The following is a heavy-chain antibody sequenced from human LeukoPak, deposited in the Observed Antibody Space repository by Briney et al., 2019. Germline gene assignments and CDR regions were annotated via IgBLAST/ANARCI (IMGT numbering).Heavy chain of an antibody. CDR3: ARQGGERQVLAGDYYYYMDV. V-gene: IGHV3-21*01. CDR1: GFTFSSYS. J-gene: IGHJ6*03. CDR2: ISSSSSYI. Sequence: GGSLRLSCAASGFTFSSYSMNWVRQAPGKGLEWVSSISSSSSYIYYADSVKGRFTISRDNAKNSLYLQMNSLRAEDTAVYYCARQGGERQVLAGDYYYYMDVWGKGTTVTISS. D-gene: IGHD6-19*01.